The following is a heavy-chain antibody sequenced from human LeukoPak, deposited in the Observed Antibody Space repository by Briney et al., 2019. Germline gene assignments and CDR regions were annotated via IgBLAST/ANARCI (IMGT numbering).Heavy chain of an antibody. D-gene: IGHD3-22*01. CDR3: ARYPTYYYDSSGYN. CDR2: INSDGSST. CDR1: GFTFSSHW. J-gene: IGHJ4*02. V-gene: IGHV3-74*01. Sequence: GGSLRLSCAASGFTFSSHWMHWVRQAPGKGLVWASRINSDGSSTSYADSVKGRFTISRDNAKNTLYLQMNSLRAEDTAVYYCARYPTYYYDSSGYNWGQGTLVTVSS.